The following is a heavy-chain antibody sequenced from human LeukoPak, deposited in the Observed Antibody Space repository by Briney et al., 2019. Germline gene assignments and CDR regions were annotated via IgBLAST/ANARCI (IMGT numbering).Heavy chain of an antibody. Sequence: SQTLSLTCAVSGGFISSGGYSWSWIRQPPGKGLEWIGYIYHSGSTYYHPSIKSRVTISVDRSKNQFSLKLSSVTAADTAMYYCARDKGEYYDSSGYLDYWGQGTLVTVSS. CDR1: GGFISSGGYS. CDR3: ARDKGEYYDSSGYLDY. J-gene: IGHJ4*02. CDR2: IYHSGST. V-gene: IGHV4-30-2*02. D-gene: IGHD3-22*01.